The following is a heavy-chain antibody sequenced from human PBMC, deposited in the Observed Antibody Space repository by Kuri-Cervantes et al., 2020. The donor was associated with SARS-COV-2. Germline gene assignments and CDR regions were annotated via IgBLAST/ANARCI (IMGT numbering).Heavy chain of an antibody. CDR1: GGSVSSGSHY. V-gene: IGHV4-61*01. Sequence: GSLRLSCIVSGGSVSSGSHYWSWIRQPPGKGLEWIGYIYYSGSTKYNPSLKSRVTMSVDTSKNQFSLKLNSVTPADTAVYYCARTLDYYGSGTYCFDYWGQGTRVTVSS. CDR3: ARTLDYYGSGTYCFDY. D-gene: IGHD3-10*01. J-gene: IGHJ4*02. CDR2: IYYSGST.